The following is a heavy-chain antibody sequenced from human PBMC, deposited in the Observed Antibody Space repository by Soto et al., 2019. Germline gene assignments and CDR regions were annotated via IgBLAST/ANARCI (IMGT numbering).Heavy chain of an antibody. CDR1: GGSVSSGSYY. D-gene: IGHD1-26*01. CDR3: AREGIVGATSGY. CDR2: IYYSGST. J-gene: IGHJ4*02. V-gene: IGHV4-61*01. Sequence: QVQLQESGPGLVKPSETLSLTCTVSGGSVSSGSYYWSWIRQPPGKGLEWIGYIYYSGSTNYNPSLKRRVTISVDTSKNQFSLKLSSVTAADTAVYYCAREGIVGATSGYWGQGTLVTVSS.